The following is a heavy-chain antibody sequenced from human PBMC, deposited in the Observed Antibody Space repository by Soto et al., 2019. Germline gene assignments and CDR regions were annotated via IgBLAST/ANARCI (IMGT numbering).Heavy chain of an antibody. V-gene: IGHV3-30-3*01. D-gene: IGHD6-19*01. CDR3: ARSPRYSSGWSPHYFDY. Sequence: SCKASGFTFSSYAMHWVRQAPGKGLEWVAVISYDGSNKYYADSVKGRFTISRDNSKNTLYLQMNSLRAEDTAVYYCARSPRYSSGWSPHYFDYWGQGTLVTVSS. J-gene: IGHJ4*02. CDR1: GFTFSSYA. CDR2: ISYDGSNK.